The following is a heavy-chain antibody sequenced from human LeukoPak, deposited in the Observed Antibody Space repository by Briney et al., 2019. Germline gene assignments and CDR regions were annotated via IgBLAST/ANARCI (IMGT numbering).Heavy chain of an antibody. CDR3: ARGSEYYYGSGSYGSFDY. Sequence: SETLSLTCAVYGGSFSGYYWSWIRQPPGKGLEWIGEINHSGSTNYNPSLKSRVTISVDTTKNQFSLKLSSVTAADTAVYYCARGSEYYYGSGSYGSFDYWGQGTLVTVSS. J-gene: IGHJ4*02. V-gene: IGHV4-34*01. D-gene: IGHD3-10*01. CDR2: INHSGST. CDR1: GGSFSGYY.